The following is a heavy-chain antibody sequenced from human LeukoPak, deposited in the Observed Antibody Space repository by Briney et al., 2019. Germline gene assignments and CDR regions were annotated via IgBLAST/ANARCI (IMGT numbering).Heavy chain of an antibody. Sequence: PGGSLRLSCTASGFIFGDYAMSWFRQAPGKGLEWVGFIRSKAYGGTTEYAASVKGRFTISRDDSKSIAYLQMNSLKTEDTAVYYCTRVYGSGSYYYYYYYYYMDVWGKGTTVTISS. CDR1: GFIFGDYA. J-gene: IGHJ6*03. CDR3: TRVYGSGSYYYYYYYYYMDV. V-gene: IGHV3-49*03. CDR2: IRSKAYGGTT. D-gene: IGHD3-10*01.